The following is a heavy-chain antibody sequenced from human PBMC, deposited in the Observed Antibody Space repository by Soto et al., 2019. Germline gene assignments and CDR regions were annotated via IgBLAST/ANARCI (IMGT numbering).Heavy chain of an antibody. V-gene: IGHV1-69*08. D-gene: IGHD1-26*01. CDR1: GGTFSSYT. CDR3: AREATTRESS. CDR2: IIPILGIA. Sequence: QVQLVQSGAEVKKPGSSVKVSCKASGGTFSSYTISWVRQAPGQGLEWMGRIIPILGIANYAQKFQGRVTITADKSTSTAYMDLSSLRSDDTAVYYCAREATTRESSWGQGTLVTVSS. J-gene: IGHJ5*02.